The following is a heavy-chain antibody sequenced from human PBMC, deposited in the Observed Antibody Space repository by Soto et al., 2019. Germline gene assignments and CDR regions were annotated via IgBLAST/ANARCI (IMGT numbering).Heavy chain of an antibody. CDR1: GYSFTSYW. V-gene: IGHV5-10-1*03. J-gene: IGHJ6*02. D-gene: IGHD6-19*01. CDR2: IDPSDSYT. CDR3: ASTTIAVAGTHYYYYYGMDV. Sequence: EVQLVQSGAEVKKPGESLRISCKGSGYSFTSYWISWVRQMSGKGLEWMGRIDPSDSYTNYSPSFQGHVTISADKSISTAYLQWSSLKASDTAMYYCASTTIAVAGTHYYYYYGMDVWGQGTTVTVSS.